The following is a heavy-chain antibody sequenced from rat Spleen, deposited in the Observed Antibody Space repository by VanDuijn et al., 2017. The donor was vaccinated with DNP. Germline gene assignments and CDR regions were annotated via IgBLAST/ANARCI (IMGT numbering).Heavy chain of an antibody. CDR1: GFTFSNYY. CDR2: ISPGGGNT. V-gene: IGHV5-25*01. Sequence: EVQLVESGGGLVQPGRSMKLSCAASGFTFSNYYMAWVRQAPTKGLEWVAAISPGGGNTYYPDSVMGRFTISRDNVQNTVYLQMNSLRSEDTATYYCAREAAFDYWGQGVMVTVSS. J-gene: IGHJ2*01. CDR3: AREAAFDY.